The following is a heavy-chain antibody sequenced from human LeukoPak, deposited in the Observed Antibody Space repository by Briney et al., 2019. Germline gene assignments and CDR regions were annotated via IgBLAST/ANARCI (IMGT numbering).Heavy chain of an antibody. D-gene: IGHD5-24*01. CDR3: ARDIQLST. Sequence: GGSLRLSCAASGFTFSDSAMTWVRRAPGKGLDWVSLISFSGANSYYADSVKGRFTISRDNSKDTLFLQMNSLRAEDTAIYYCARDIQLSTWGLGTMVTVSS. V-gene: IGHV3-23*01. J-gene: IGHJ3*01. CDR2: ISFSGANS. CDR1: GFTFSDSA.